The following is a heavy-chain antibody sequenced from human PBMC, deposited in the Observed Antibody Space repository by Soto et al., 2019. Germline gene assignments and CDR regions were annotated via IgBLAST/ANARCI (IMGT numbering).Heavy chain of an antibody. Sequence: PEVSLRFSCAAGGLSFSSYGMHWVRQAPGKGLEWVAVICNDGSNKYYADSVKGRFTISRDNSKNTLYLQMNSLRAEDTAVYYCARDLRSFDYWGQGTLVTVSS. CDR1: GLSFSSYG. D-gene: IGHD4-17*01. J-gene: IGHJ4*02. CDR2: ICNDGSNK. V-gene: IGHV3-33*01. CDR3: ARDLRSFDY.